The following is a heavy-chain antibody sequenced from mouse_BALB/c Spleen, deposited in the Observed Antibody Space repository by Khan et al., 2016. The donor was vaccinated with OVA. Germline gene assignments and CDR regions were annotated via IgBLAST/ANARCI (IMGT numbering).Heavy chain of an antibody. CDR1: GFTFSSYG. CDR3: ASHLTGSFAY. CDR2: ISSGGDYT. Sequence: EVELVESGGDLVKPGGSLKLSCAASGFTFSSYGMSWVRQTPDKMLEWVATISSGGDYTYYPDSVKGRFTISRDNAKNTLYLQMSSLKSEDTAMYDCASHLTGSFAYWGQGTLVTVAA. V-gene: IGHV5-6*01. J-gene: IGHJ3*01. D-gene: IGHD4-1*01.